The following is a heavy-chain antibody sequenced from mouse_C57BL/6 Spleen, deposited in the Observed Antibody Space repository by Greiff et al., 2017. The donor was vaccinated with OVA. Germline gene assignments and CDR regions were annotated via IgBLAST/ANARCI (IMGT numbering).Heavy chain of an antibody. D-gene: IGHD2-3*01. CDR1: GYSITSGYY. Sequence: EVKLMESGPGLVKPSQSLSLTCSVTGYSITSGYYWNWIRQFPGNKLEWMGYISYDGSNNYNPSLKNRISITRDTSKNQFFLKLNSVTTEDTATYYCAQDGYYAMDYWGQGTSVTVSS. CDR2: ISYDGSN. J-gene: IGHJ4*01. V-gene: IGHV3-6*01. CDR3: AQDGYYAMDY.